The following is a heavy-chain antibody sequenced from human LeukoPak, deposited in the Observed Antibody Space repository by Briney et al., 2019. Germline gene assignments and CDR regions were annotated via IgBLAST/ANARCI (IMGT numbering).Heavy chain of an antibody. V-gene: IGHV4-4*07. CDR1: GGSISSYY. D-gene: IGHD4-17*01. Sequence: ASETLSLTCTVSGGSISSYYWSWIRQPAGKGLEWIGRIYTSGSTNYNPSLKSRVTMSVDTPKNQFSLKLSSVTAADTAVYYCARDLTVTTSGVWFDPWGQGTLVTVSS. CDR2: IYTSGST. J-gene: IGHJ5*02. CDR3: ARDLTVTTSGVWFDP.